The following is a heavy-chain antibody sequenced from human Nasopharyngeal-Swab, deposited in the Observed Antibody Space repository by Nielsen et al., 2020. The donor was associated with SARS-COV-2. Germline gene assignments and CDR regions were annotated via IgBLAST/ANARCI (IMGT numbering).Heavy chain of an antibody. Sequence: SVKVSCKASGGTFSSYAISWVRQAPGQGHEWMGGIIPIFGTANYAQKFQGRVTITADKSTSTAYMELSSLRSEDTAVYYCARGDTIFGKGSYDAFDIWGQGTMVTVSS. D-gene: IGHD3-3*01. CDR3: ARGDTIFGKGSYDAFDI. V-gene: IGHV1-69*06. CDR2: IIPIFGTA. CDR1: GGTFSSYA. J-gene: IGHJ3*02.